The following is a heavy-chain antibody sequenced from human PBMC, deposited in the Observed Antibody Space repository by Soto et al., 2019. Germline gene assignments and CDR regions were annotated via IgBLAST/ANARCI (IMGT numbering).Heavy chain of an antibody. V-gene: IGHV1-8*01. Sequence: ASVKVSCKASGYTFTSYDINWVRQATGQGLEWMGWMNPNSGNTGYAQKFQGRVTMTRNTSISTAYMELSSLRSEDTAVYYCARGPYMVRNHPYYYYYMDVWGKGTTVTVSS. CDR3: ARGPYMVRNHPYYYYYMDV. CDR1: GYTFTSYD. D-gene: IGHD3-10*01. CDR2: MNPNSGNT. J-gene: IGHJ6*03.